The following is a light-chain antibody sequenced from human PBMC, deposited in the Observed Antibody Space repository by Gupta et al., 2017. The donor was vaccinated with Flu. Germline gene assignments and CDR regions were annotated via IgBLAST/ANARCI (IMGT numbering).Light chain of an antibody. Sequence: IVLTQSPRTRSLSPGERDTLPRRSSQSVSRNYLAWFQQKPGQSPRLLIYQASNRATGVPDRFSGSGSGTNFTLTINGLEPEDMAVYYCQQDDDSPLTFGRGTKVE. CDR3: QQDDDSPLT. CDR2: QAS. CDR1: QSVSRNY. J-gene: IGKJ4*01. V-gene: IGKV3-20*01.